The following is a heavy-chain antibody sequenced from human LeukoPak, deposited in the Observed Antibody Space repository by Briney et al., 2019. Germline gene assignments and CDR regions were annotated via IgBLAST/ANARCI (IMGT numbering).Heavy chain of an antibody. CDR3: ARVVLGYSYGPLDY. CDR2: IYHSGST. Sequence: RPAETLSLTCTVSGGSISSYYWSWIRQPPGKGLEWIGYIYHSGSTNYNPSLKSRVTISVDTSQNQSSLKLSSVTAADTAVYYCARVVLGYSYGPLDYWGQGTLVTVSS. J-gene: IGHJ4*02. V-gene: IGHV4-59*01. D-gene: IGHD5-18*01. CDR1: GGSISSYY.